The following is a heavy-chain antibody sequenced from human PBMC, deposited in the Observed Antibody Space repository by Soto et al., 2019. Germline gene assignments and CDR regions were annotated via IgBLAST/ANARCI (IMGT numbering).Heavy chain of an antibody. CDR1: GGKFTSNT. D-gene: IGHD1-20*01. CDR2: IIPILDVA. CDR3: ARERITPLFY. V-gene: IGHV1-69*04. J-gene: IGHJ4*02. Sequence: QVQLVQSGAEVKKPGSSVKVSCKASGGKFTSNTFSWVRQAPGQGLEWMGRIIPILDVAHYAQKFQGRVTITADTSTNTPYMELSSLTSGDTAIYYCARERITPLFYWGQGTLVIVSS.